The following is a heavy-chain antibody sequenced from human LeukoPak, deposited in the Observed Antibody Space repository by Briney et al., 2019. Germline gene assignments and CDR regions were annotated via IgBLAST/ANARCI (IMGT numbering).Heavy chain of an antibody. V-gene: IGHV3-48*04. CDR2: ISSSSSTI. Sequence: GGSLRLSCAASGFTFSSYSMNWVRQAPGKGLEWVSYISSSSSTIYYADSVKGRFTISRDNAKNSLYLQMNSLRAEDTAVYYCARVRRFCSTSCQEPDNYYYYYMDVWGKGTTVTVSS. J-gene: IGHJ6*03. D-gene: IGHD2-2*01. CDR3: ARVRRFCSTSCQEPDNYYYYYMDV. CDR1: GFTFSSYS.